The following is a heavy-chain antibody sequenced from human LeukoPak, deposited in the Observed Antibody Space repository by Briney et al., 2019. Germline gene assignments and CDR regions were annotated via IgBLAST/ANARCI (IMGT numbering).Heavy chain of an antibody. CDR2: INHSGST. J-gene: IGHJ4*02. CDR1: GGSFSGYY. V-gene: IGHV4-34*01. Sequence: SETLSLTCAVYGGSFSGYYWSWIRQPPGKGLEWIGEINHSGSTNYSPSLKSRVTISVDTSKNQFSLKVNSVTAADTGIYYCARHFTMVQGVAEFDHWGQGTLVTVSS. CDR3: ARHFTMVQGVAEFDH. D-gene: IGHD3-10*01.